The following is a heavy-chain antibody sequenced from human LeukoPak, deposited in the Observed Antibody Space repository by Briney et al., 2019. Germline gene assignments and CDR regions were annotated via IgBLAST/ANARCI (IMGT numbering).Heavy chain of an antibody. CDR1: GYTFTGYY. V-gene: IGHV1-2*06. D-gene: IGHD2-2*01. CDR2: INPNSGGT. J-gene: IGHJ3*01. CDR3: AGRLGYCSSSSCPSP. Sequence: ASVKVSCKASGYTFTGYYTHWVRQAPGQGLEWMGRINPNSGGTNYAQKFQGRVTMTRDTSISTAYMELSRLRSDDTAVYYCAGRLGYCSSSSCPSPWGQGTMVTVSS.